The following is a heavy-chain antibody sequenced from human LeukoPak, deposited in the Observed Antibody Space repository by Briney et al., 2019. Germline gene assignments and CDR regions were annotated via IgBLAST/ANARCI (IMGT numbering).Heavy chain of an antibody. Sequence: SETLSLTCTVSGDSISNGNYYWGWIRQPPGKGLEWIGSIYYSGSTYYNPSLKSRVTISVDTSKNQFSLKLSSVTAADTAVYYCARRVSYRNCFDPWGQGTLVTVSS. CDR1: GDSISNGNYY. J-gene: IGHJ5*02. CDR3: ARRVSYRNCFDP. V-gene: IGHV4-39*01. CDR2: IYYSGST. D-gene: IGHD1-26*01.